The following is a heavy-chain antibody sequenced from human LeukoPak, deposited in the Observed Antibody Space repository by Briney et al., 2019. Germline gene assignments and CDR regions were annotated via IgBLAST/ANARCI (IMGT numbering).Heavy chain of an antibody. CDR1: GYTFTGYY. CDR3: ARSASGSYWNFHH. CDR2: INPQSGGT. J-gene: IGHJ1*01. D-gene: IGHD1-26*01. Sequence: ASVKVSFKASGYTFTGYYIHWVRQAPGQGLEYMGWINPQSGGTNNAQKFEGRVTMTRGTSISTAYMDLSRLRSDDTAVYYCARSASGSYWNFHHWGQGTLVTVSS. V-gene: IGHV1-2*02.